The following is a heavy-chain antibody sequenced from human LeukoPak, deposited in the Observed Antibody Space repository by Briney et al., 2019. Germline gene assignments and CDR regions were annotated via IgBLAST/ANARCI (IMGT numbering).Heavy chain of an antibody. V-gene: IGHV3-48*01. J-gene: IGHJ4*02. CDR3: ARGGAARPDY. D-gene: IGHD6-6*01. CDR2: ISSSSSSSV. CDR1: GFTFSSYA. Sequence: GGSLRLSCAASGFTFSSYAMNWVRQAPGKGLEWVSYISSSSSSSVSYADSVKGRFTISRDNAKNSLFLQVNSLRAEDTGVYYCARGGAARPDYWGQGTLVTVSS.